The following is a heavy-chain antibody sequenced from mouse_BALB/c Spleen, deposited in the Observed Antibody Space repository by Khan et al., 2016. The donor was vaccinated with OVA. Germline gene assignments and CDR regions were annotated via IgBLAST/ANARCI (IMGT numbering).Heavy chain of an antibody. Sequence: EVQLVETGGDLVQPGGSRKLSCAASGFTFSSFGMHWVRQAPEKGLEWVAYISSGSSTIYYADTVKGRFTISRDNPKNTLFLQMTSLRSEDTAMYYCARGYSGAMDYWGQGTSVTVSS. CDR3: ARGYSGAMDY. D-gene: IGHD2-12*01. J-gene: IGHJ4*01. CDR1: GFTFSSFG. CDR2: ISSGSSTI. V-gene: IGHV5-17*02.